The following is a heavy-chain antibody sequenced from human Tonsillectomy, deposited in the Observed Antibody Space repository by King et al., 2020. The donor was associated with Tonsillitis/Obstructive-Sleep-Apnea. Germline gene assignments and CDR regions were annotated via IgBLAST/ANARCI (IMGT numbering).Heavy chain of an antibody. V-gene: IGHV5-10-1*01. CDR2: IDPSDSYT. D-gene: IGHD6-13*01. Sequence: VQLVEFGVEVKKPGESLRISCKGSGYSFTSYWISWVRQMPGKGLEWMGRIDPSDSYTNYSPSFQGHVTISADKSISTAYLQWSSLKASDTAMYYCARGGILSAGAPDFWGQGPLVTVSS. CDR3: ARGGILSAGAPDF. J-gene: IGHJ4*02. CDR1: GYSFTSYW.